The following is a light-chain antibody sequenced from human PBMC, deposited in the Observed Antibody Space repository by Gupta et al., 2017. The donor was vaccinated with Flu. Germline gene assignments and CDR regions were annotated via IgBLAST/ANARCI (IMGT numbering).Light chain of an antibody. J-gene: IGLJ3*02. V-gene: IGLV6-57*01. CDR2: QND. Sequence: SSGAIASAFVQWLQQRPDSPPTTVVYQNDLRPSGVPARFSGSVDTSSNSASLVISGLMTEDEADYYCQSYDGATWVFGGGTKVTVL. CDR1: SGAIASAF. CDR3: QSYDGATWV.